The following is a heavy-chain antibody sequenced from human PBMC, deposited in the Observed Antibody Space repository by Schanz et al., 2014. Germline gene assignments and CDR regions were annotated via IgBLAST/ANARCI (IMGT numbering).Heavy chain of an antibody. CDR1: GYTFTTYY. V-gene: IGHV1-46*01. CDR3: VTEKRMESGTWAKAFAT. D-gene: IGHD3-3*01. CDR2: INPSGGST. J-gene: IGHJ3*02. Sequence: QVQLVQSGAEVKKPGVSVKVSCKASGYTFTTYYIHWVRQAPGQGLEWMGIINPSGGSTSYAQKFQGRVTMTRDTSTTTVYMEMSSLRSDDTARYYCVTEKRMESGTWAKAFATWGQGTWVTVSS.